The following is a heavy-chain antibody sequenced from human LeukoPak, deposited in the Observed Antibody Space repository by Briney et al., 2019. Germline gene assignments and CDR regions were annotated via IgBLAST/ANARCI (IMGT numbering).Heavy chain of an antibody. Sequence: PGGSLRLSCAASGFTFSSYGMHWVRQAPGKGLEWVAVISYDGSNKYYADSVKGRFTISRDNSKNTLYLQMNSLRAEDTAVYYCAKDLFAAAGSYYFDYWGQGTLVTVSS. J-gene: IGHJ4*02. V-gene: IGHV3-30*18. CDR3: AKDLFAAAGSYYFDY. D-gene: IGHD6-13*01. CDR2: ISYDGSNK. CDR1: GFTFSSYG.